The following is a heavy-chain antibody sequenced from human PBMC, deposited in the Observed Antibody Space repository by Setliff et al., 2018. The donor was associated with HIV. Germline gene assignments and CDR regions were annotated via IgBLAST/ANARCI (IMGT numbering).Heavy chain of an antibody. Sequence: GGSLRLSCAASRFDFNNYWMCWVRQAPGKGLEWVANIGQDGSNKYYADSVKGRFTISRDNAKNTVYLQMNSLRVEDTALYYCARGGEYYSDSGGIYYYMDVWGKGTTVTVSS. CDR3: ARGGEYYSDSGGIYYYMDV. J-gene: IGHJ6*03. CDR1: RFDFNNYW. V-gene: IGHV3-7*03. D-gene: IGHD3-22*01. CDR2: IGQDGSNK.